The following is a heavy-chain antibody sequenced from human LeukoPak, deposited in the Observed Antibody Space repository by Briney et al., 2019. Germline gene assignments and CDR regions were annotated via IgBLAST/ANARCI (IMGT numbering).Heavy chain of an antibody. Sequence: GGSLRLSCAASGLSFSDCAMIWVRQAPGKRLEWVSVIRGTGDRTFYSDSVKGRFTISRDNSRNTLFLQMSSLRADDTAVYYCAKVDIRGERSGLPFLKWFDPWGQGTLVTVSS. V-gene: IGHV3-23*01. CDR2: IRGTGDRT. J-gene: IGHJ5*02. CDR3: AKVDIRGERSGLPFLKWFDP. D-gene: IGHD5-12*01. CDR1: GLSFSDCA.